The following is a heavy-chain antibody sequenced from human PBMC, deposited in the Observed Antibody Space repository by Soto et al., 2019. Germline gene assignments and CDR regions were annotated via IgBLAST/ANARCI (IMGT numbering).Heavy chain of an antibody. Sequence: QVQLQESGPGLVKPSGTLSLTCAVSGGSFTSNNWWTWVRQPPGQGLEWIGEIYRTGSTNYNPSPQGPSHLFIEKARNPIPLEVTSLTAADTAVYYCASRDPGTSVDYWGQGTLVTVSS. D-gene: IGHD1-7*01. CDR2: IYRTGST. J-gene: IGHJ4*02. CDR1: GGSFTSNNW. CDR3: ASRDPGTSVDY. V-gene: IGHV4-4*02.